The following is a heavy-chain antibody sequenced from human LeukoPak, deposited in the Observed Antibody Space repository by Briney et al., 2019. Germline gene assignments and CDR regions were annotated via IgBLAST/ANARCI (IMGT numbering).Heavy chain of an antibody. V-gene: IGHV3-21*01. D-gene: IGHD2-2*01. CDR2: ISSSSSYI. CDR1: GFTFSSYS. Sequence: GGSLRLSCAASGFTFSSYSMNWVRQAPGKGLEWVSSISSSSSYIYYADSVKGRFTISRDNAKNSLYLQMNSLRAEDTAVYYCASSVVVPAASAYLDYWGQGTLVTVSS. J-gene: IGHJ4*02. CDR3: ASSVVVPAASAYLDY.